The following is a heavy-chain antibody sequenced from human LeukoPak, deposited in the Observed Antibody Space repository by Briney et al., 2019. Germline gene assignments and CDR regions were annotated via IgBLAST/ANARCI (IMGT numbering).Heavy chain of an antibody. J-gene: IGHJ4*02. CDR2: IYYSGST. V-gene: IGHV4-59*08. D-gene: IGHD3-3*01. CDR3: AKYYDFWSGYYVFDY. CDR1: GGSISSYY. Sequence: SETLSLTCTVSGGSISSYYWSWIRQPPGKGLECIGYIYYSGSTNYNPSLKSQVTISVDTSKNQFSLKLSSVTAAGTAVYYCAKYYDFWSGYYVFDYWGQGTLVTVSS.